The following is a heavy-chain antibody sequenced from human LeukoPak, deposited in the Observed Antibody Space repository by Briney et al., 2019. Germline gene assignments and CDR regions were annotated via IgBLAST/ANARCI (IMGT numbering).Heavy chain of an antibody. CDR3: ARPQVYCSSTSCYPDAFDI. CDR1: GYSFTSYW. CDR2: IYPGDSDT. J-gene: IGHJ3*02. Sequence: GGSLKISCKGSGYSFTSYWIGWVRQMPGKGLEWMGIIYPGDSDTRYSPSFQGQVTISADKSISTAYLQWSSLKASDTAMYYCARPQVYCSSTSCYPDAFDIWGQGTMVTVSS. D-gene: IGHD2-2*01. V-gene: IGHV5-51*01.